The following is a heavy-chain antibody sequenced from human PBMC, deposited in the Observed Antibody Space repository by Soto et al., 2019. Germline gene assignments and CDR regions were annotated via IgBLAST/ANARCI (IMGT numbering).Heavy chain of an antibody. J-gene: IGHJ3*02. CDR3: AKNKPYYYGSGSYYNADAFDI. CDR1: GGTFSSYA. D-gene: IGHD3-10*01. V-gene: IGHV1-69*13. Sequence: GASVKVSCKASGGTFSSYAISWVRQAPGQGLEWMGGIIPIFGTANYAQKFQGRVTITADESTSTAYMELSSLRSEDTAVYYCAKNKPYYYGSGSYYNADAFDIWGQGTMVTVSS. CDR2: IIPIFGTA.